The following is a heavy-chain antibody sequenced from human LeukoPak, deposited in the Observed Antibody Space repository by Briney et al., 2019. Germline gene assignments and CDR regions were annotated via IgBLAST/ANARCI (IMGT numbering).Heavy chain of an antibody. CDR2: IYYSGST. CDR3: ARDRHGSGSSFNWFDP. V-gene: IGHV4-31*03. Sequence: PSQTLSLTCTVSGGSISSGGYYWSWIRQHPGKGLVWIGYIYYSGSTYYNPSLKSRVTISVDTSKNQFSLKLSSVTAADTAVYYCARDRHGSGSSFNWFDPWGQGTLVTVSS. D-gene: IGHD3-10*01. J-gene: IGHJ5*02. CDR1: GGSISSGGYY.